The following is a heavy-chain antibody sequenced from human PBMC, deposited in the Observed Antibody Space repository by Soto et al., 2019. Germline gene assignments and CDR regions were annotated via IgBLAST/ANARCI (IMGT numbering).Heavy chain of an antibody. CDR1: GGTFSSYA. J-gene: IGHJ6*02. V-gene: IGHV1-69*13. CDR2: IIPIFGTA. CDR3: AKSIAARPRRDYYYGMDV. Sequence: GASVKVSCKASGGTFSSYAISWVRQAPGQGLEWMGGIIPIFGTANYAQKFQGRVTITADESTSTAYMELSSLRSEDTAVYYCAKSIAARPRRDYYYGMDVWGPGTTVTVSS. D-gene: IGHD6-6*01.